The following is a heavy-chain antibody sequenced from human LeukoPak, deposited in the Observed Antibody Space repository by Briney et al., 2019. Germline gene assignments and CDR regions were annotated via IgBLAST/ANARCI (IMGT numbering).Heavy chain of an antibody. CDR3: ARQSISGSSQSYFDY. Sequence: PSETLSLTCTVSGGSISSYYWSWIRQPPGKGLEWIGNIYDSGSTNYNPSLKSRLTISVDTSKNQCSLKLSSVTAADTAVYYCARQSISGSSQSYFDYWGQGTLVNVSS. J-gene: IGHJ4*02. V-gene: IGHV4-59*01. CDR1: GGSISSYY. D-gene: IGHD3-22*01. CDR2: IYDSGST.